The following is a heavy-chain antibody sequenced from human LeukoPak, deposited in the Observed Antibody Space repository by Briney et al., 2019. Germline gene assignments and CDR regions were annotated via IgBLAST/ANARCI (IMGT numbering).Heavy chain of an antibody. D-gene: IGHD2-21*02. Sequence: APVKVSCKASGYTFTGYYMHWVRQAPGQGLEWMGWINPNSGGTNYAQKFQGRVTMTRDTSISTAYMELSRLRSDDTAVYYCARLYCGGDCLNDAFDIWGQGTMVTVSS. CDR3: ARLYCGGDCLNDAFDI. CDR1: GYTFTGYY. J-gene: IGHJ3*02. CDR2: INPNSGGT. V-gene: IGHV1-2*02.